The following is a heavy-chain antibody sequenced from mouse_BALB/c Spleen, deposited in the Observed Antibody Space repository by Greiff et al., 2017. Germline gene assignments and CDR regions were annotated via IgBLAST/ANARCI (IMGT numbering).Heavy chain of an antibody. Sequence: VQRVESGPGLVAPSQSLSITCTVSGFSLTGYGVNWVRQPPGKGLEWLGMIWGDGSTDYNSALKSRLSISKDNSKSQVFLKMNSLQTDDTARYYCAREGYDYPYAMDYWGQGTSVTVSS. CDR3: AREGYDYPYAMDY. CDR1: GFSLTGYG. CDR2: IWGDGST. V-gene: IGHV2-6-7*01. J-gene: IGHJ4*01. D-gene: IGHD2-4*01.